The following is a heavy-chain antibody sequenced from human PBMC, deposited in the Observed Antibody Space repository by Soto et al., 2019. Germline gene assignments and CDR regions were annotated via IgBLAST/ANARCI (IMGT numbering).Heavy chain of an antibody. V-gene: IGHV4-4*02. J-gene: IGHJ4*02. CDR3: ARGGPVYYYDSSGYYPPRD. CDR1: GGSISSSNW. D-gene: IGHD3-22*01. Sequence: QVQLQESGPGLVKPSGTLSLTCAVSGGSISSSNWWSWVRQPPGKGLEWIGEIYHSGSTNYNPSLKSRVTISVDTSKNQFSLKLSSVTAADTAVYYCARGGPVYYYDSSGYYPPRDWGQGTLVTVSS. CDR2: IYHSGST.